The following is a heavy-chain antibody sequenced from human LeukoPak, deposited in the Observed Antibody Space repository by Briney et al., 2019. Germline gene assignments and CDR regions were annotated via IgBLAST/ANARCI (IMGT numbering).Heavy chain of an antibody. V-gene: IGHV3-11*01. J-gene: IGHJ4*02. D-gene: IGHD6-13*01. CDR1: GLTFSDHY. CDR3: ARDRHGYFDY. CDR2: ISHNGETK. Sequence: GGSLRLSCAASGLTFSDHYMIWLRQAPGKGLEAISYISHNGETKYYADSVKGRLSISRDNAKSSLYLQMNSLRVEDTAVYYCARDRHGYFDYWGQGTLVTVSS.